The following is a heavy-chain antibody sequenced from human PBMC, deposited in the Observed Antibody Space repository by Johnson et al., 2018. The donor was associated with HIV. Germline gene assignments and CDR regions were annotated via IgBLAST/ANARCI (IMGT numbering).Heavy chain of an antibody. V-gene: IGHV3-30*04. D-gene: IGHD6-13*01. CDR1: GFTFSNYP. J-gene: IGHJ3*02. CDR2: ISFDGTNK. CDR3: AKERDLAAAGTDAFDI. Sequence: QVQLVESGGGVVQPGRSLRLSCAASGFTFSNYPMHWVRQAPGKGLEWVAVISFDGTNKYYADSVRGRFTISRDNGKNSLYLQMNSLRAEDTALYYCAKERDLAAAGTDAFDIWGQGTMVTVSS.